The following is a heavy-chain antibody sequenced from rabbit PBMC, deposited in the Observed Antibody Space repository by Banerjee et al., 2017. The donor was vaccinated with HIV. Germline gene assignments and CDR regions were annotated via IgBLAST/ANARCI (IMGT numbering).Heavy chain of an antibody. D-gene: IGHD7-1*01. Sequence: QSLEESGGDLVKPGASLTLTCTASGFSFSSGYYMCWVRQAPGKGLEWIACIAAGSGGSTYYASWAKGRFTISKTSSTTVTLQMTSLTAADTATYFCARFYAGYGDFGHAEMWGPGTLVTVS. J-gene: IGHJ4*01. CDR2: IAAGSGGST. CDR3: ARFYAGYGDFGHAEM. CDR1: GFSFSSGYY. V-gene: IGHV1S40*01.